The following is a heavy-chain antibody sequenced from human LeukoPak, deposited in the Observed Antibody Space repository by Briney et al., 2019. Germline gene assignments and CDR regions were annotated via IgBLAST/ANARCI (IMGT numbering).Heavy chain of an antibody. CDR3: ARGGHRQKEF. D-gene: IGHD3-10*01. CDR2: TKPDGSDK. J-gene: IGHJ4*02. Sequence: GGSLRLSCAASGFTFRNYWMTWVRQSPGKGLEWVAITKPDGSDKYHVDSVKGRFTISRDNAKNSLYLQMSSLRAEDTAVYYCARGGHRQKEFWGQGTLVTVSS. V-gene: IGHV3-7*01. CDR1: GFTFRNYW.